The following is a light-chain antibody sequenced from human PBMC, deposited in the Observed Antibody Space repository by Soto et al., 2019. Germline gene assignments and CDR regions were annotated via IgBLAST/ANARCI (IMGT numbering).Light chain of an antibody. J-gene: IGLJ1*01. CDR3: ASPKRSGFKV. V-gene: IGLV2-14*03. CDR2: DVT. CDR1: SSDIGSYNY. Sequence: QSAQTQPASVSGSPGQSITISCTGTSSDIGSYNYVSWYQQHPGQAPKLMIYDVTNRPSGVSNRFSGSKSGNTASLTISGFKLETEANYYCASPKRSGFKVFETGTKFTDL.